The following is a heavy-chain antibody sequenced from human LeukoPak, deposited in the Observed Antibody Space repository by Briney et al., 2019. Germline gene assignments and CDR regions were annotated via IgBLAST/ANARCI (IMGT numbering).Heavy chain of an antibody. CDR3: ARLMNYDILTGYDY. D-gene: IGHD3-9*01. CDR2: ISSSSSYI. CDR1: GFTFSSYS. J-gene: IGHJ4*02. Sequence: PGGSLRLSCAASGFTFSSYSMNWVRQAPGKGLEWVSSISSSSSYIYYAASVKGRFTISRDNAKNSLYLQMNSLRAEDTAVYYCARLMNYDILTGYDYWGQGTLVTVSS. V-gene: IGHV3-21*01.